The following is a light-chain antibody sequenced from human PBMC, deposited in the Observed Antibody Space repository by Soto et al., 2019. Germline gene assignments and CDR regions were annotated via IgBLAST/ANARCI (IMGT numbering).Light chain of an antibody. CDR2: EVS. Sequence: SALSQPASVSGSPGQSISICCTGTSSNVGACNYVSWFQQHPGKASKLLICEVSNRPSGVSYRFCGSKYGSTASLTTAGPQPEDEADYYRTSYTRSRTYVFGTGTKVTVL. V-gene: IGLV2-14*01. CDR1: SSNVGACNY. CDR3: TSYTRSRTYV. J-gene: IGLJ1*01.